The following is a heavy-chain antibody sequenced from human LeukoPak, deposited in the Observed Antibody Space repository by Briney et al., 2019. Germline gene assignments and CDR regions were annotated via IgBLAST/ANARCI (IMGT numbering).Heavy chain of an antibody. J-gene: IGHJ5*02. CDR3: ARALYDFWSGYYSRNNWFDP. Sequence: PSETLSLTCAVYGGSFSGYYWSWIRQPPGRGLELIGEINHSGSTNYNPSLKSRVTISVDTSKNQFSLKLSSVTAADTAVYYCARALYDFWSGYYSRNNWFDPWGQGTLVTVSS. D-gene: IGHD3-3*01. V-gene: IGHV4-34*01. CDR1: GGSFSGYY. CDR2: INHSGST.